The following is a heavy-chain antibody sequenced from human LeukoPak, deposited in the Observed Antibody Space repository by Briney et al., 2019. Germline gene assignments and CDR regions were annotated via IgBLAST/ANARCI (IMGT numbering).Heavy chain of an antibody. CDR2: MYYSGTT. V-gene: IGHV4-4*02. CDR3: ASPYSSSWYY. Sequence: SGTLSLTCAVSGGPLSRSNWGSWVRQPPGKGLEWIGYMYYSGTTNYNPSLKSRVTISVDTSKNQFSLKLSSVTAADTAVYYCASPYSSSWYYWGQGTLVTVSS. D-gene: IGHD6-13*01. CDR1: GGPLSRSNW. J-gene: IGHJ4*02.